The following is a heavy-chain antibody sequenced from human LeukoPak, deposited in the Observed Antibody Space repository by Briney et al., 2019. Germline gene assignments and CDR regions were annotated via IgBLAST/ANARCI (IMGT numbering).Heavy chain of an antibody. CDR1: GYSFSNYW. J-gene: IGHJ4*02. D-gene: IGHD1-26*01. CDR2: NYPGDSDT. Sequence: GESLKISCKGSGYSFSNYWIGWVRQMPGKGLEWMGINYPGDSDTRYSPSFQGHVTISADNSISTAYLQWSSLKASDTAMYYCATYSGVWDLLNWGQGTLVAVSS. CDR3: ATYSGVWDLLN. V-gene: IGHV5-51*01.